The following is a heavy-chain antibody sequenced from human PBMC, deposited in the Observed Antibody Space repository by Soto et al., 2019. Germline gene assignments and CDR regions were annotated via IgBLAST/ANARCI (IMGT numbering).Heavy chain of an antibody. Sequence: PGGSLRLSCAASGFTFSNFAMHWVRQAPGKGLEWVALTSYDGNTEYYTASVKGRFTISRDNSKNPLFLQMNSPRPEDTAVYYCAKDKGVFNWATSYFDYWGQGALVTVSS. D-gene: IGHD1-1*01. CDR3: AKDKGVFNWATSYFDY. V-gene: IGHV3-30*18. CDR1: GFTFSNFA. CDR2: TSYDGNTE. J-gene: IGHJ4*02.